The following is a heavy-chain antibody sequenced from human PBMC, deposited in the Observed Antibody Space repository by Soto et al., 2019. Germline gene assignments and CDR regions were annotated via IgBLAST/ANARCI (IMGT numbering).Heavy chain of an antibody. CDR1: GYTFTYRY. V-gene: IGHV1-45*02. J-gene: IGHJ3*02. CDR3: ASLDDYDAFDI. Sequence: SVKVSCKASGYTFTYRYLHWVRQAPGQALEWMGWITPFNGNTNYAQKFQDGVTITRDRSMSTAYMELSSLRSEDTAMYYCASLDDYDAFDIWGQGTMVTVSS. D-gene: IGHD4-17*01. CDR2: ITPFNGNT.